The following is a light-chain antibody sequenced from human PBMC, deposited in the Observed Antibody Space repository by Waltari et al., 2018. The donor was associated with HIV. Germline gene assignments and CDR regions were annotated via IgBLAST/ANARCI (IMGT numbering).Light chain of an antibody. CDR1: SDDVGGYDL. Sequence: QSALTQPASVSGSPGPTVTIPCTGTSDDVGGYDLFAWYQQHQDTPPRLIIFEVRRRPSGVDGRFSASKSGNVASLTITGLRPDDEAHYFCSSYTRSISVAFGGGTRLTVL. J-gene: IGLJ2*01. CDR3: SSYTRSISVA. CDR2: EVR. V-gene: IGLV2-14*03.